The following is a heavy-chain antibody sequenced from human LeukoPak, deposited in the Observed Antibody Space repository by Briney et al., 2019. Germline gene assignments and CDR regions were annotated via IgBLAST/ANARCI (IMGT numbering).Heavy chain of an antibody. CDR3: ARLSAAVHLGAFDL. D-gene: IGHD3-3*01. Sequence: SETLSLTRAVSGVSISPYYWAWIRQPPGKGLEWIGYIHTSGSNNQYPSLKSRVTISVDKSKNHFSLRLTSVTAADTAVYYCARLSAAVHLGAFDLWGQGTMVTVSS. CDR1: GVSISPYY. CDR2: IHTSGSN. J-gene: IGHJ3*01. V-gene: IGHV4-4*09.